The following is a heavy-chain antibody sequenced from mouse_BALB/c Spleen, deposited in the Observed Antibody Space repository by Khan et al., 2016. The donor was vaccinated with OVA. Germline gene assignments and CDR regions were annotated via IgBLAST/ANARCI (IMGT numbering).Heavy chain of an antibody. Sequence: VQLQESGPGLVAPSQSLSITCTVSGFSLTSYGVHWVRQPPGKGLEWLVVIWSDGFTTYNSTLKSRLSINRDNSKSQVFLKMNSLQTDYTAMYYCSRGIYYFGSRYMDYWGQGTSVTVSS. CDR1: GFSLTSYG. CDR2: IWSDGFT. CDR3: SRGIYYFGSRYMDY. V-gene: IGHV2-6*02. D-gene: IGHD1-1*01. J-gene: IGHJ4*01.